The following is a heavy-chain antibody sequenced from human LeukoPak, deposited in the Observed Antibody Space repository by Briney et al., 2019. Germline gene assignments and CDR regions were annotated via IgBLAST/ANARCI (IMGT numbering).Heavy chain of an antibody. V-gene: IGHV3-21*01. Sequence: PGGSLRLSCAASGFTFSSYSMNWVRQAPGKGLEWVSSISSSSSYIYYADSVKGRFTISRDNAKNSLYLQMNSLRAEDTAVYYCAREATSEQQPPWGMDVWGQGTTVTVS. CDR2: ISSSSSYI. D-gene: IGHD6-13*01. CDR1: GFTFSSYS. CDR3: AREATSEQQPPWGMDV. J-gene: IGHJ6*02.